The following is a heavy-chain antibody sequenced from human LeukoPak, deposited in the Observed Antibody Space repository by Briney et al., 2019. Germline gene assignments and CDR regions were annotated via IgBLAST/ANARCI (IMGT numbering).Heavy chain of an antibody. CDR1: GYTFTSYG. Sequence: GASVKVSCKDSGYTFTSYGISWVRQAPGQGLEWMGWISAYNGNTNYAQKLQGRVTMTTDTSTSTAYMELRSLRSDDTAVYYCARDLSTIFGVVIYFDYWGQGTLVTVSS. CDR2: ISAYNGNT. J-gene: IGHJ4*02. D-gene: IGHD3-3*01. V-gene: IGHV1-18*01. CDR3: ARDLSTIFGVVIYFDY.